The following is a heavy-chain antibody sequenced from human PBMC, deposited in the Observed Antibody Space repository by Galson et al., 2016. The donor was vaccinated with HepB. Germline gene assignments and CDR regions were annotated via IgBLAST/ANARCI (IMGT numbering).Heavy chain of an antibody. CDR1: GLTLSDQY. CDR3: ARNVFAGAREYTAFDV. V-gene: IGHV3-72*01. Sequence: SLRLSCAAYGLTLSDQYVDWVRQVPGKGPEWIGRTRNKTSGYTTEFAASVQGRFTISGDDPKNSVHLQMNSLKTEDTAVYYCARNVFAGAREYTAFDVWGQGTTVTVSS. J-gene: IGHJ3*01. D-gene: IGHD6-6*01. CDR2: TRNKTSGYTT.